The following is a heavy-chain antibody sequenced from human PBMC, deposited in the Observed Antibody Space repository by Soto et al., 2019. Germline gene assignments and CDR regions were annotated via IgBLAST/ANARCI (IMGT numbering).Heavy chain of an antibody. CDR2: ISGGGGDT. CDR1: GFTFSSYP. V-gene: IGHV3-23*01. D-gene: IGHD2-21*01. Sequence: GGSLRLSCAVSGFTFSSYPMGWVRQAPGKGLEWVSAISGGGGDTYYADSVKGRFTMSRDNAKNSLYLQMKSLRAEDTAVYYCARDSSGGDPGYWGEGTLVTVSS. J-gene: IGHJ4*02. CDR3: ARDSSGGDPGY.